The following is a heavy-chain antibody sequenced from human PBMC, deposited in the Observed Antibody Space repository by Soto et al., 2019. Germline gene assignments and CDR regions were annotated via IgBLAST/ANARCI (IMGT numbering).Heavy chain of an antibody. CDR3: AKGHNKTKWNYGYYYYYYMDV. CDR1: GFPFSSYA. CDR2: ISGSGGST. Sequence: PGGSLRLSCAASGFPFSSYAMSWVRQAPGKGLEWVSAISGSGGSTYYADSVKGRFTISRDNSKNTLYLQMNSLRAEDTAVYYCAKGHNKTKWNYGYYYYYYMDVWGKGTTVTVSS. D-gene: IGHD1-7*01. J-gene: IGHJ6*03. V-gene: IGHV3-23*01.